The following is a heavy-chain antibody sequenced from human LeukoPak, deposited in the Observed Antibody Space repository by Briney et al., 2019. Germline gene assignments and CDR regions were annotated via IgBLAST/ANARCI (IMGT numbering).Heavy chain of an antibody. V-gene: IGHV3-23*01. Sequence: GVSLRLSCAASRFTFSSYAMSWVRQAPGKGLEWVSAISGSGGSTYYADSVKGRFTISRDNSKNTLYLQMNSLRAEDTAVYYCAKDYEGVRGVRIDYWGQGTLVTVSS. CDR3: AKDYEGVRGVRIDY. CDR2: ISGSGGST. J-gene: IGHJ4*02. CDR1: RFTFSSYA. D-gene: IGHD3-10*01.